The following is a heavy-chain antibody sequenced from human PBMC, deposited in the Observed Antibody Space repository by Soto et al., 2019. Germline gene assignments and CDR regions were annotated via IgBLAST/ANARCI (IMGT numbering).Heavy chain of an antibody. J-gene: IGHJ6*02. CDR3: AREWRKTNYYYGMDV. CDR1: GYTFTSYA. CDR2: INAGNGNT. D-gene: IGHD3-3*01. V-gene: IGHV1-3*01. Sequence: QVQLVQSGAEVKKPGASVKVSCKASGYTFTSYAMHWVRQAPGQRLEWMGWINAGNGNTKYSQKFQGRVTITRDTSASTAYMELSSLRSEDTAVYYCAREWRKTNYYYGMDVWGQGTTVTVSS.